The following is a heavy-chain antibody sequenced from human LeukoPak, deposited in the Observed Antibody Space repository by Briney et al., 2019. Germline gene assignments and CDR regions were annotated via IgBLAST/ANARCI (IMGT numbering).Heavy chain of an antibody. D-gene: IGHD2-15*01. CDR1: GYTFTGYY. CDR2: INPNSGGT. J-gene: IGHJ6*02. CDR3: ARDRGIFYGMDV. Sequence: GASVKVSCKASGYTFTGYYMHWVRQAPGQGLEWMGRINPNSGGTNYAQKFQGRVTMTRDTSISTAYMELSRLRSDDTAVYYCARDRGIFYGMDVWGQGTTVTVSS. V-gene: IGHV1-2*06.